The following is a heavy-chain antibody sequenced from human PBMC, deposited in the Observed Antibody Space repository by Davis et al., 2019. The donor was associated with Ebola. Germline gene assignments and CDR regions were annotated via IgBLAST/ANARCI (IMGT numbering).Heavy chain of an antibody. V-gene: IGHV4-61*08. CDR2: IYYSGSS. CDR1: GGSISRGGSY. J-gene: IGHJ3*02. Sequence: PGGSLRLSCTVSGGSISRGGSYWTWIHQPPGKGLEWIGYIYYSGSSTYNPSLKSRVTISVDTSKNQFSLKLSSVTAADTAVYYCARDISTTVSAFDIWGQGTMVTVSS. D-gene: IGHD2/OR15-2a*01. CDR3: ARDISTTVSAFDI.